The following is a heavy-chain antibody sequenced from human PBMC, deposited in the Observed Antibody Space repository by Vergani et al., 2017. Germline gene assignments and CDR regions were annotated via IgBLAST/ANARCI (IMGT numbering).Heavy chain of an antibody. D-gene: IGHD5-18*01. J-gene: IGHJ5*02. CDR3: ARSLDTAMVTPSNWFDP. V-gene: IGHV4-59*08. CDR1: GGSISSYY. Sequence: QVQLQESGPGLVKPSETLSLTCTVSGGSISSYYWSWIRQPPGKGLEWIGYIYYSGSTNYNPSLKSRVTISVDTCKNQFSLKLSSVTAADTAVYYCARSLDTAMVTPSNWFDPWGQGTLVTVSS. CDR2: IYYSGST.